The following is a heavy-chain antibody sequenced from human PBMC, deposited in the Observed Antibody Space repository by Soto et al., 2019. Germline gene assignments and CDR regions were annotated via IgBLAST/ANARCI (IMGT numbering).Heavy chain of an antibody. V-gene: IGHV1-69*13. CDR1: GGTFSSYA. CDR2: IIPIFGTA. J-gene: IGHJ4*02. CDR3: ARRTYYDFWSGYYGQDY. D-gene: IGHD3-3*01. Sequence: SVKVSCKASGGTFSSYAISWVRQAPGQGLEWMGGIIPIFGTANYAQKFQGRVTITADESTSTAYMELSSLRSEDTAVYYCARRTYYDFWSGYYGQDYWGQGTLVTVSS.